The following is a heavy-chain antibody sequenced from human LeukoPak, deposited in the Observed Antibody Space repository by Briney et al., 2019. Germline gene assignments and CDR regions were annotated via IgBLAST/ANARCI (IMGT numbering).Heavy chain of an antibody. CDR1: GFSFSSTW. CDR3: ADYVLLWFGEFNDAFDI. CDR2: IKSDGIST. V-gene: IGHV3-74*01. Sequence: GGSLRLSCAASGFSFSSTWMHWVRQAPGKGLVWVSRIKSDGISTIYADSVKGRFTISRDNAKNTLYLQMNSLRAEDTAVYYCADYVLLWFGEFNDAFDIWGQGTMVTVSS. J-gene: IGHJ3*02. D-gene: IGHD3-10*01.